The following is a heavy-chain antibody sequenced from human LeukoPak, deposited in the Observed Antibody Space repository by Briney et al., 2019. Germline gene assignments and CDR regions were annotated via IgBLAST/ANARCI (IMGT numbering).Heavy chain of an antibody. Sequence: GGSLRLSCAASGFTFSSYGMHWVRQAPGKGLEWVAVIWYDGSNKYYADSVKGRFTISRDNSKNTLYLQMNSLRAEDTAVYYCARGPGSSWYYYYYYMDVWGKGTTVTVSS. CDR1: GFTFSSYG. D-gene: IGHD6-13*01. J-gene: IGHJ6*03. CDR2: IWYDGSNK. CDR3: ARGPGSSWYYYYYYMDV. V-gene: IGHV3-33*01.